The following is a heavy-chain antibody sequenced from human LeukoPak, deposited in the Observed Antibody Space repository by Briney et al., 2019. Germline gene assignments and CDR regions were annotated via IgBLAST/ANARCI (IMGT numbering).Heavy chain of an antibody. CDR2: IYSGGST. Sequence: GGSLRLSCAASGFTFSSYSMNWVRQAPGKGLEWVSFIYSGGSTYYSDSVKGRFTISRDNSKNTLYLQMNSLRAEDTAVYYCARGRYSNGWYYFDYWGQGTLVTVSS. V-gene: IGHV3-66*01. D-gene: IGHD6-19*01. CDR3: ARGRYSNGWYYFDY. J-gene: IGHJ4*02. CDR1: GFTFSSYS.